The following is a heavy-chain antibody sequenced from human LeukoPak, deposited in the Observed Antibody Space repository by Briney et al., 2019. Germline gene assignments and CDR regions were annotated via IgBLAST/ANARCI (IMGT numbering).Heavy chain of an antibody. Sequence: SETLSLTCTVSGGSISSSSYYWGWIRQPPGKGLEWIGSIYYSGSTYYNPSLKSRVTISVDTSKNQFSLKLSSVTAADTAVYYCARDFRLGELSLLDYWGQGTLVTVSS. CDR1: GGSISSSSYY. CDR2: IYYSGST. V-gene: IGHV4-39*07. J-gene: IGHJ4*02. D-gene: IGHD3-16*02. CDR3: ARDFRLGELSLLDY.